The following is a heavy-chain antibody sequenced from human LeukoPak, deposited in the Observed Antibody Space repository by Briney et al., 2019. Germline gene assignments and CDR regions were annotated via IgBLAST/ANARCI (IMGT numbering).Heavy chain of an antibody. D-gene: IGHD6-13*01. CDR2: IYYSGGT. J-gene: IGHJ3*02. CDR1: GGSISNYY. CDR3: ASAIAAAGPDAFDI. Sequence: PSETLSLTCTVSGGSISNYYWSWIRQPPGKGLEWIGYIYYSGGTNYNPSLKSRVTMSVDTSKNQFSLKLNSVTAADTAVYYCASAIAAAGPDAFDIWGQGTMVTVSS. V-gene: IGHV4-59*12.